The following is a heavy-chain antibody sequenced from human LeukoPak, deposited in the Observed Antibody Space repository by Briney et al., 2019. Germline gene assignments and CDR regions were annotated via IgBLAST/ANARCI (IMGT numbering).Heavy chain of an antibody. Sequence: GGSLRLSCAASGFTFSSYGMSWVRQAPGEGLEWVSTISGSGGSTYFADSVKGRFTISRDNSKNTLYLQMNSLKAEDTAVYYCAKGFTGTTDRYYYFDYWGQGTLVTVSS. CDR3: AKGFTGTTDRYYYFDY. J-gene: IGHJ4*02. V-gene: IGHV3-23*01. CDR1: GFTFSSYG. D-gene: IGHD4-17*01. CDR2: ISGSGGST.